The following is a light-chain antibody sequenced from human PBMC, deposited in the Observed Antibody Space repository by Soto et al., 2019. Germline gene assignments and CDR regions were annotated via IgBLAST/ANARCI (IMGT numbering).Light chain of an antibody. CDR2: GAS. CDR1: QSVSSK. V-gene: IGKV3-15*01. CDR3: QQYNNWPGT. Sequence: EIVLTQSPGTLSVSPGERATLSCRASQSVSSKLAWYQQKPGQAPRLLFYGASTRATGIPARFSGSGSETDFTLSISSLQSEDFAVYYCQQYNNWPGTFGQGTKVEIK. J-gene: IGKJ1*01.